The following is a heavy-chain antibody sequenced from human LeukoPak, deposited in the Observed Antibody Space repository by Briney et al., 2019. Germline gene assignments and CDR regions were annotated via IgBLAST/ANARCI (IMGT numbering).Heavy chain of an antibody. CDR1: GFTFSSYA. CDR2: ISGSGGST. J-gene: IGHJ5*02. CDR3: AKPLGYCSGGSCYSGTDWFDP. D-gene: IGHD2-15*01. Sequence: PGGSLRLSCAASGFTFSSYAMSWVRQAPGKGLEWVSAISGSGGSTYYADSVKGRFTISRDNSKNTLYLQMNSLRAEDTAVYYCAKPLGYCSGGSCYSGTDWFDPWGQGTLVTVSS. V-gene: IGHV3-23*01.